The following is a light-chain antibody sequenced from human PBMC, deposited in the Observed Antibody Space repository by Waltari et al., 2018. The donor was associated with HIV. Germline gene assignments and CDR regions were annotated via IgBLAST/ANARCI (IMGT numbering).Light chain of an antibody. Sequence: QSALTQPASVSGSPGQSIAISCTGTSSDVGNHNLVSWYQHHPGKAPRLMIYAVSKRPSGISNRFAGSKSGNTASRIISGLQSEDEADYYCSSYAGGTSWVFGGGTKLTVL. CDR1: SSDVGNHNL. V-gene: IGLV2-23*02. CDR2: AVS. CDR3: SSYAGGTSWV. J-gene: IGLJ3*02.